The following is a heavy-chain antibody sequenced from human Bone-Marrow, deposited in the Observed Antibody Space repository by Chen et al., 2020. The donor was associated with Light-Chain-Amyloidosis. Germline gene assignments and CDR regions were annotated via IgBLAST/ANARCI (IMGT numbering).Heavy chain of an antibody. D-gene: IGHD2-8*02. CDR1: GFTFDDYA. CDR2: ISWNCGSI. J-gene: IGHJ5*02. Sequence: EVQLVESGGGLVQPGRSLRLSCAASGFTFDDYAMHWVRQAPGKGLEWVSGISWNCGSIGYADSVKGRFTISRDHPKNPLYLQMNSLRAEDTALYYCAKGIIPAATGGWNWFDPWGQGTLVTVSS. V-gene: IGHV3-9*01. CDR3: AKGIIPAATGGWNWFDP.